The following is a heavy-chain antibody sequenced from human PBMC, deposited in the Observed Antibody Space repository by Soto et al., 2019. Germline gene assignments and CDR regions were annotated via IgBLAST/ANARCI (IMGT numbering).Heavy chain of an antibody. CDR2: IYYSGST. CDR3: ARYDFSNSFWFDT. J-gene: IGHJ5*02. CDR1: CGSISSGACY. D-gene: IGHD3-3*01. V-gene: IGHV4-31*03. Sequence: PSEPLSLTCRFSCGSISSGACYLNVLLQHPGKGLEWIGYIYYSGSTYYNPSLKSRVTISLDTSKNQFSLKLTSVTAADTAVYYCARYDFSNSFWFDTWGQGTLVTVSS.